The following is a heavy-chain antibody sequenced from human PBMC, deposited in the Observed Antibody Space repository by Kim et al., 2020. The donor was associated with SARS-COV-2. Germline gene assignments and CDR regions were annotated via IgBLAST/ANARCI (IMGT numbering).Heavy chain of an antibody. J-gene: IGHJ3*01. Sequence: GGSLRLSCAASGFTFSSYAMSWVRQAPGKGLEWVSAISGSGGSTYYADSVKGRFTISRDNSKNTLYLQMNSLRAEDTAVYYCAKETSMYSSGWYGFDVWGQGTMGTVPS. CDR1: GFTFSSYA. CDR3: AKETSMYSSGWYGFDV. V-gene: IGHV3-23*01. CDR2: ISGSGGST. D-gene: IGHD6-19*01.